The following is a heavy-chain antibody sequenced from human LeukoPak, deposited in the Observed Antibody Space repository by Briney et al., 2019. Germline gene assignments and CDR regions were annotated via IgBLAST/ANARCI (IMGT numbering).Heavy chain of an antibody. D-gene: IGHD2-2*01. CDR3: ARVRTVVVPAADNFDY. V-gene: IGHV1-2*02. Sequence: ASVKVSCXASGYTFTGYYMHWVRQAPGQGLEWMGWINPNSGGTNYAQKFQGRVTMTRDTSISTAYMELSRLRSDDTAVYYCARVRTVVVPAADNFDYWGQGTLVTVSS. J-gene: IGHJ4*02. CDR1: GYTFTGYY. CDR2: INPNSGGT.